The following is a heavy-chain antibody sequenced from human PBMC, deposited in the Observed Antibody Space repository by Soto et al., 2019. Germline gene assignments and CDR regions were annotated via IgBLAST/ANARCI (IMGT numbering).Heavy chain of an antibody. CDR1: GYTFTSYG. CDR3: ARPYYDFWSGYYTYYYYYMDV. V-gene: IGHV1-18*01. CDR2: ISAYNGNT. Sequence: ASVKVSCKASGYTFTSYGISWVRRAPGQGLEWMGWISAYNGNTNYAQKLQGRVTMTTDTSTSTAYMELSSLRSEDTAVYYCARPYYDFWSGYYTYYYYYMDVWGKGTTVTVSS. J-gene: IGHJ6*03. D-gene: IGHD3-3*01.